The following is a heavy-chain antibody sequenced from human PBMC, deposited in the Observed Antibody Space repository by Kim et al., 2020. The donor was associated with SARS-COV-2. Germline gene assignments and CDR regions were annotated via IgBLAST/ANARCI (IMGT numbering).Heavy chain of an antibody. CDR3: ARAREKSFDY. CDR2: TYK. V-gene: IGHV3-33*01. Sequence: TYKNYADAMKGRFTISRDNSKNAVDLQMNSLRVEDTAVYYCARAREKSFDYWGQGTLVTVSS. J-gene: IGHJ4*02.